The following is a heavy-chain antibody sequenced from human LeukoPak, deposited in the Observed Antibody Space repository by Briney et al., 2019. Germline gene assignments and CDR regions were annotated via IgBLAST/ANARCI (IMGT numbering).Heavy chain of an antibody. CDR2: LYSGGGT. CDR1: GLTVSINY. CDR3: ARGVTSYYKDPFGD. D-gene: IGHD1-26*01. J-gene: IGHJ4*02. V-gene: IGHV3-66*01. Sequence: GGSLRLSCAASGLTVSINYMSWGRQAPGKGLEWVSVLYSGGGTFYTDSVKDRFTISRDHFKNTLYLQMNSLRAEDTAVYYCARGVTSYYKDPFGDWGQGTLVIVSS.